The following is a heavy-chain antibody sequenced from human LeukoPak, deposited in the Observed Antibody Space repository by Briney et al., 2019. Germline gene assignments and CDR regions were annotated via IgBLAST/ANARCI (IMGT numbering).Heavy chain of an antibody. D-gene: IGHD2-2*01. CDR3: ARDGCSSTSCYLYYYYYMDV. CDR2: INPNSGGT. V-gene: IGHV1-2*02. CDR1: GYTFTGYY. J-gene: IGHJ6*03. Sequence: GASVKVSCKASGYTFTGYYMHWVRQAPGQGLEWMGWINPNSGGTNYAQKFQGGVTMTRDTSISTAYMELSRLRSDDTAVYYCARDGCSSTSCYLYYYYYMDVWGKGTTVTVSS.